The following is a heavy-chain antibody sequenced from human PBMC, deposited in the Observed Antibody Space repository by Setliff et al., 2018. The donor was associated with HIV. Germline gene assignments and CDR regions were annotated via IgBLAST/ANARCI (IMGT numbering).Heavy chain of an antibody. CDR1: GASINSHY. CDR2: YYNGGT. J-gene: IGHJ3*02. CDR3: ARKEKGGAFDI. Sequence: PSETLSLTCTVSGASINSHYWNWVRQSPAKGLEWIGYYYNGGTSYNPFLQSRVTISVDTPKNQFSLHLNSVTAADTAVYYCARKEKGGAFDIWGLGTLVT. V-gene: IGHV4-59*11.